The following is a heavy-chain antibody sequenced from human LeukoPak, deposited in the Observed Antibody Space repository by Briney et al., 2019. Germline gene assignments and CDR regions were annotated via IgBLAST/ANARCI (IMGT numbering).Heavy chain of an antibody. D-gene: IGHD3-10*01. CDR3: ATRPYYYGSGFHGMDV. CDR2: INHSGST. V-gene: IGHV4-34*01. CDR1: GGSFSGYY. Sequence: SETLSLTCAVYGGSFSGYYWSWIRQPPGKGLEWIGEINHSGSTNYNPSLKSRVTISVDTSKNQFPLKMSSVTAADTAMYFCATRPYYYGSGFHGMDVWGQGTTVTVSS. J-gene: IGHJ6*02.